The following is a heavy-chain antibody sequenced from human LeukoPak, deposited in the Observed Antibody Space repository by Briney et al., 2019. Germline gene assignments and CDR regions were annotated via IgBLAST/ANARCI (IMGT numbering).Heavy chain of an antibody. Sequence: AASVKVSCKASGYTFTGYYMHWVRQAPGQGLEWMGRINPNSGGTNYAQKFQGRVTMTRDMSTSTVYMELSSLRSEDTAVYYCARAVEVAATPTFDYWGQGTLVTVSS. D-gene: IGHD2-15*01. J-gene: IGHJ4*02. CDR2: INPNSGGT. V-gene: IGHV1-2*02. CDR1: GYTFTGYY. CDR3: ARAVEVAATPTFDY.